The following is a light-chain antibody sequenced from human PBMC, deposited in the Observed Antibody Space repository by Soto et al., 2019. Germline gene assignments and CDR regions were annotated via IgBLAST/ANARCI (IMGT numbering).Light chain of an antibody. J-gene: IGKJ4*01. CDR1: HSVNNY. Sequence: EIVLKQSPGTLSLSPGERATLSCRASHSVNNYLAWYQQKPGQAPRLLIYDASNRATGIPARFSGSGSGTDFTLTISSLEPEDFGVYYCQQRGNWPWLPFGGGTRVEIK. V-gene: IGKV3-11*01. CDR2: DAS. CDR3: QQRGNWPWLP.